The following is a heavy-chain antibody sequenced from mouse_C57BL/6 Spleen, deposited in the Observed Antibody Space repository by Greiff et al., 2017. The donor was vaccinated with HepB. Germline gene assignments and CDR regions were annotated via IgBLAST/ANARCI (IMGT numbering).Heavy chain of an antibody. D-gene: IGHD4-1*01. CDR3: ARHAPNWYYFDY. V-gene: IGHV5-6*01. CDR2: ISSGGSYT. Sequence: EVQRVESGGDLVKPGGSLKLSCAASGFTFSSYGMSWVRQTPDKRLEWVATISSGGSYTYYPDSVKGRFTISRDNAKNTLYLQMSSLKSEDTAMYYCARHAPNWYYFDYWGQGTTLTVSS. J-gene: IGHJ2*01. CDR1: GFTFSSYG.